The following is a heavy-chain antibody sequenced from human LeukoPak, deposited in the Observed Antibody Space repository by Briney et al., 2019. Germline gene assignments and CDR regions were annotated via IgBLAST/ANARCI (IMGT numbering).Heavy chain of an antibody. V-gene: IGHV3-7*01. J-gene: IGHJ4*02. Sequence: PGTSLRLSCAASGFTFSTYWMRWVRQAPGKGREGVANIKEDGSERYYVDSVKGRFAISRDNARNSLYLQMNSLRAEDTAVYYCARDYWASDYWGQGTLVTVSS. D-gene: IGHD2-8*02. CDR1: GFTFSTYW. CDR3: ARDYWASDY. CDR2: IKEDGSER.